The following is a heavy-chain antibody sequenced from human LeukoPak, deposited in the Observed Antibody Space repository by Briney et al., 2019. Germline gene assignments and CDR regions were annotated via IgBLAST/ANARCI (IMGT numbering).Heavy chain of an antibody. CDR2: ISYDGTKE. V-gene: IGHV3-30*01. CDR3: ARARIRTGSGYYYYMNV. Sequence: PGGSLRLSCAASGFTFSNYAMHWVRQAPGKGLEWVAVISYDGTKEYYADSVKGRFTISRDNSKNTLHLQMDSLRAEDTAVFYCARARIRTGSGYYYYMNVWGNGTTVTVSS. J-gene: IGHJ6*03. CDR1: GFTFSNYA. D-gene: IGHD3-10*01.